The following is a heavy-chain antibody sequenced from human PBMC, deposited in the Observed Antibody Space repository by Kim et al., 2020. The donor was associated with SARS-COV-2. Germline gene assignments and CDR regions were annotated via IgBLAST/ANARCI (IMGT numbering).Heavy chain of an antibody. D-gene: IGHD6-19*01. Sequence: NPSLKRRVTISVDTSKNPFYLKLSSVTAAATAVYYCARAGAVAGPNWFDPWGQGTLVTVSS. CDR3: ARAGAVAGPNWFDP. J-gene: IGHJ5*02. V-gene: IGHV4-39*01.